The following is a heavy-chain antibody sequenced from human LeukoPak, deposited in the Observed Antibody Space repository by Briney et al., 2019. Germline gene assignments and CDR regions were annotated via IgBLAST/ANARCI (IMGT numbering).Heavy chain of an antibody. V-gene: IGHV4-4*07. Sequence: SETLSLTCTVSGGPISGYYWSWIRQPAGKGLEWLGRVYTSGSTNYNPSLKSRVTISMDTSKNRFSLKLSSVTAADTAVYYCARDGRQRITMDTGALDIWGQGTMVTVSS. CDR1: GGPISGYY. CDR2: VYTSGST. D-gene: IGHD3-10*01. CDR3: ARDGRQRITMDTGALDI. J-gene: IGHJ3*02.